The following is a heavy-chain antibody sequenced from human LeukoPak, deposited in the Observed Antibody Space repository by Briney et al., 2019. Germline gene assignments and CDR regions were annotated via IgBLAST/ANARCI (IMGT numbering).Heavy chain of an antibody. CDR1: GYTFTGYY. CDR2: LNPNSGGT. D-gene: IGHD6-19*01. CDR3: ARDSSGSFGDY. J-gene: IGHJ4*02. V-gene: IGHV1-2*02. Sequence: SVKVSCKASGYTFTGYYLHWVRQAPGQGLEWMGWLNPNSGGTKYAQRFQGRVTMTRDTSISTAYMELSRLRSDDTAVHYCARDSSGSFGDYWGQGTLVAVSS.